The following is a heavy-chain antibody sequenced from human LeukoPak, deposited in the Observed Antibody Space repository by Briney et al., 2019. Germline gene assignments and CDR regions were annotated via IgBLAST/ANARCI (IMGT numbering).Heavy chain of an antibody. J-gene: IGHJ4*02. Sequence: GGSLRLSCAASGFTFSSYSMNWVRQAPGKGLEGVAAISGSGGSTYYADCVKGRFTISRDNYKNTLFLQMNSMRAEDTAVYYCAKDLGYCSSFSCPLDYWGQGTLVTVSS. D-gene: IGHD2-2*01. V-gene: IGHV3-23*01. CDR3: AKDLGYCSSFSCPLDY. CDR2: ISGSGGST. CDR1: GFTFSSYS.